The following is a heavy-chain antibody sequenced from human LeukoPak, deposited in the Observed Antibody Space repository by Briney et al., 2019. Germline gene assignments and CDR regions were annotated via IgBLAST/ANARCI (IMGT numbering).Heavy chain of an antibody. D-gene: IGHD2-15*01. CDR2: ISSSSSYI. J-gene: IGHJ4*02. CDR3: ARDYRVVARGLFDY. CDR1: GFTFSSYS. Sequence: GGSLRLSCAASGFTFSSYSMNWVRQAPGKGLEWVSSISSSSSYIYYADSVKGRFTISRDNAKNSLYLQMNSLGAEDTAVYYCARDYRVVARGLFDYWGQGTLVTVSS. V-gene: IGHV3-21*01.